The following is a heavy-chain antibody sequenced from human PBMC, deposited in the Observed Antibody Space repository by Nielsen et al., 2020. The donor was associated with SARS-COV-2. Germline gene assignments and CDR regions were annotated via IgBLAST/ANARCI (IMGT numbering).Heavy chain of an antibody. D-gene: IGHD3-22*01. CDR2: INTNTGHP. J-gene: IGHJ4*02. CDR1: GYTFTNYA. V-gene: IGHV7-4-1*02. CDR3: ARGSNGYDASGFDY. Sequence: ASVKVSCKASGYTFTNYAMNWVRQAPGQGLEWMGWINTNTGHPMYAQGFIGRFVFSLDTSVSTPYLQITSLKAEDTAVYYCARGSNGYDASGFDYWGQGTLATVSS.